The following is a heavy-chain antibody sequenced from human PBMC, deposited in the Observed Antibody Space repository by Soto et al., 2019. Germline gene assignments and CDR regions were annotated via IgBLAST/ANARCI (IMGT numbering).Heavy chain of an antibody. V-gene: IGHV3-30*18. CDR1: GFTFSSYG. J-gene: IGHJ6*02. Sequence: GGSLRLSCAASGFTFSSYGMHWVRQAPGKGKEWVAVISYDGSNKYYAASVKGRFTIPRDNSKTTLYLQMNSLRAEDTAVYYCAKDSARYRYYYGMDVWGQGTTVTVSS. D-gene: IGHD3-16*02. CDR3: AKDSARYRYYYGMDV. CDR2: ISYDGSNK.